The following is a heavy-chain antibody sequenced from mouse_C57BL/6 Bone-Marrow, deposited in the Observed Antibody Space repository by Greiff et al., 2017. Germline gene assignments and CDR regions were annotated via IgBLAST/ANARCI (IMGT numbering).Heavy chain of an antibody. CDR2: IWSGGST. J-gene: IGHJ3*01. D-gene: IGHD2-4*01. CDR3: AKPIYDYEIWFAY. CDR1: GFSLTSYG. V-gene: IGHV2-2*01. Sequence: VKLVESGPGLVQPSQSLSITCTVSGFSLTSYGVHWVRQSPGKGLEWLGVIWSGGSTDYNAAFISRLSISKDNSKSQVFFKMTSLQADDTAIYYCAKPIYDYEIWFAYWGQGTLVTVSA.